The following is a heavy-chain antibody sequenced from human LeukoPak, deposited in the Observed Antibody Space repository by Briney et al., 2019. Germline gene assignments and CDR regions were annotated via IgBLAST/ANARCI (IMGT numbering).Heavy chain of an antibody. Sequence: SVKVSCKASGGTFSSYAISWVRQAPGQGFEWMGGIIPIFGTANYAQKFQGRVTITADKSTSTAYMELSSLRSEDTAVYYCARDPGKDYGDYYFDYWGQGTLVTVSS. CDR2: IIPIFGTA. CDR1: GGTFSSYA. V-gene: IGHV1-69*06. D-gene: IGHD4-17*01. J-gene: IGHJ4*02. CDR3: ARDPGKDYGDYYFDY.